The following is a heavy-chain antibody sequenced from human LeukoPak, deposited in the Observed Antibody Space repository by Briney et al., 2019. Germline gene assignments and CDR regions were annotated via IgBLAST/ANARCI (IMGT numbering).Heavy chain of an antibody. CDR3: ARSSGYWNFDY. Sequence: SETLSLTCAVSGGSFSGYYWSWIRQPPEMGLEWIGEINHSGSTNYNPSLKSRVTISVDTSRNQFSLKLSSVTAADTAVYYCARSSGYWNFDYWGQGTLVTVSS. J-gene: IGHJ4*02. V-gene: IGHV4-34*01. CDR2: INHSGST. D-gene: IGHD3-22*01. CDR1: GGSFSGYY.